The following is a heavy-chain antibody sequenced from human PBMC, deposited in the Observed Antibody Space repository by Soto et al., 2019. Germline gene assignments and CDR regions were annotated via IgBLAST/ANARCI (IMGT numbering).Heavy chain of an antibody. D-gene: IGHD6-13*01. CDR2: IYYSGST. Sequence: PSETLSLTCTVSGGSISSGGYYWSWIRQHPGKGLEWIGYIYYSGSTYYNPSLKSRVTISVDTSKNQFSLKLSSVTAADTAVYYCARVVQQQLGPDYWGQGTLVTVSS. CDR1: GGSISSGGYY. J-gene: IGHJ4*02. CDR3: ARVVQQQLGPDY. V-gene: IGHV4-31*03.